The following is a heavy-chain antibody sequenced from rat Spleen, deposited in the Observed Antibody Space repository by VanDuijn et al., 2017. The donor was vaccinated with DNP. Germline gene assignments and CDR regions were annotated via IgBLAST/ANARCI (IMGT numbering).Heavy chain of an antibody. Sequence: EVQLVESGGGLVQPGRSLKLSCAASGFSFSNYYMAWVRQAPTKGLEWVEYITTGGGSTYYRDSVKGRFTISRDDAKNTLFLQMDSLRSEDTATYYCTTDPSYYSSPFAYWGQGTLVTVSS. J-gene: IGHJ3*01. D-gene: IGHD1-2*01. V-gene: IGHV5-27*01. CDR3: TTDPSYYSSPFAY. CDR1: GFSFSNYY. CDR2: ITTGGGST.